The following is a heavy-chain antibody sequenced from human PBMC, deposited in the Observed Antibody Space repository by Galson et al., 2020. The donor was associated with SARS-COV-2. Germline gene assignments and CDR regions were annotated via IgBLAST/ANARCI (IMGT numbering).Heavy chain of an antibody. CDR1: GFTFSNYW. Sequence: QTGGSLRLSCTASGFTFSNYWIHWVRQVPGKGLMWVSRINSDGTVTKYADSVKGQFTISRDNAQNTVYLQMNSLGAVDTGVYYCARGAWGTFRPYYFDHWGQGALVTVSS. J-gene: IGHJ4*02. V-gene: IGHV3-74*01. CDR3: ARGAWGTFRPYYFDH. CDR2: INSDGTVT. D-gene: IGHD3-16*02.